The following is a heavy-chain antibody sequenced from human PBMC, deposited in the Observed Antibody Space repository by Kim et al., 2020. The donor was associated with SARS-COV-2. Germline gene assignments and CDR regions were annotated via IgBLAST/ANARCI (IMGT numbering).Heavy chain of an antibody. CDR1: GFTFSSYG. CDR2: ISYDGSNK. Sequence: GGSLRLSCAASGFTFSSYGMHWVRQAPGKGLEWVAVISYDGSNKYYADSVKGRFTISRDNSKNTLYLQMNSLRAEDTAVYYCAKDLTYLYYYGSGSIFDYWGQGTLVTVSS. J-gene: IGHJ4*02. CDR3: AKDLTYLYYYGSGSIFDY. D-gene: IGHD3-10*01. V-gene: IGHV3-30*18.